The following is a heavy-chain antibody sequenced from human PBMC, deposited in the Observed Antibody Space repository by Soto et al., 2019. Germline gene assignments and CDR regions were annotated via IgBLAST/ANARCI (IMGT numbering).Heavy chain of an antibody. CDR3: ARTSAAGKYYYGMDV. CDR1: GYSVTIYW. D-gene: IGHD6-13*01. V-gene: IGHV5-51*01. J-gene: IGHJ6*02. Sequence: GASVKSSCKGCGYSVTIYWIGWVRQKNGKGLEWMGIIYPGDSDTRYSPSFQGQVTISADKSISTAYLQWSSLKASDTAMYYCARTSAAGKYYYGMDVWGQGTTVTVS. CDR2: IYPGDSDT.